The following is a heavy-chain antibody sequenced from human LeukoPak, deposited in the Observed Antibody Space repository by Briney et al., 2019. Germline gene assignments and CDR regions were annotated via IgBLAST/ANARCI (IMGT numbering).Heavy chain of an antibody. CDR2: IYYSGST. J-gene: IGHJ5*02. D-gene: IGHD6-25*01. Sequence: PSETLSLTCTVSGGSISSYYWSWIRQPPGKGLEWIGYIYYSGSTNYNPSLKSRVTISVDTSKNQFSLKLSSVTAADTAVYYCARVYTAKWFDPWGQGTLVTVSS. CDR1: GGSISSYY. CDR3: ARVYTAKWFDP. V-gene: IGHV4-59*01.